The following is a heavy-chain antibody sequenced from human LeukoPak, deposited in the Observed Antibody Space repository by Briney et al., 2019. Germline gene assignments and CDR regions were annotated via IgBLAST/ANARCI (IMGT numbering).Heavy chain of an antibody. Sequence: GASVKVSCMASGYTFTSYDINWVRQATGQGLEWMGWMNPNSGNTGYAQKFQGRVTMTRNTSISTAYMELSSLRSEDTAVYYCASGSASKYYDFWSGYYRLDYWGQGTLVTVSS. J-gene: IGHJ4*02. CDR1: GYTFTSYD. CDR3: ASGSASKYYDFWSGYYRLDY. CDR2: MNPNSGNT. D-gene: IGHD3-3*01. V-gene: IGHV1-8*01.